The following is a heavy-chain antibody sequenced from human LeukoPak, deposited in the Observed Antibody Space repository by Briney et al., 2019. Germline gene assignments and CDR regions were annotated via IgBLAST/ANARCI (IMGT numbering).Heavy chain of an antibody. J-gene: IGHJ4*02. CDR3: ARECSSTSCYKVFDY. CDR1: GGSISDYY. Sequence: ETLSLTCTVSGGSISDYYWSWIRQSPGKGLEWIGYIYYSGSTNYNPSLKSRVTMSVDTSRNQLSLKLTSVTAADTAVYYCARECSSTSCYKVFDYWGQGTLVTVSS. V-gene: IGHV4-59*01. D-gene: IGHD2-2*02. CDR2: IYYSGST.